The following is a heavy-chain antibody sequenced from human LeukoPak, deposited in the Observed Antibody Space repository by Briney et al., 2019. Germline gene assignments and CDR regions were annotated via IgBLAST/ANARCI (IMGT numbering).Heavy chain of an antibody. V-gene: IGHV3-7*01. J-gene: IGHJ5*02. CDR3: ARVNYGSGSHPALSGFDP. D-gene: IGHD3-10*01. Sequence: GGSLRLSCAASGFTFSYYWMSWVRQAPGKGLEWVANIKHDGSEKYYVDSVKGRFTISRDNAKNSLYLQMNSLRAEDTAVYYCARVNYGSGSHPALSGFDPWGQGTLVTASS. CDR1: GFTFSYYW. CDR2: IKHDGSEK.